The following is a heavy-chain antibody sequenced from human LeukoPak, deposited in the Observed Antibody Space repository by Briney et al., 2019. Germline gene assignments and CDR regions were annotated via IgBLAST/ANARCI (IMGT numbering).Heavy chain of an antibody. D-gene: IGHD3-22*01. CDR1: VYTFTGYY. CDR3: ARKDSYYDSSGYDY. CDR2: INPNSGGT. J-gene: IGHJ4*02. V-gene: IGHV1-2*02. Sequence: ASVKVSCKASVYTFTGYYMHWVRQAPGQGLEWMGWINPNSGGTNYAQKFQGRVTMTRDTSISTAYMELSRLRSDDTAVYYCARKDSYYDSSGYDYWGQGTLVTVSS.